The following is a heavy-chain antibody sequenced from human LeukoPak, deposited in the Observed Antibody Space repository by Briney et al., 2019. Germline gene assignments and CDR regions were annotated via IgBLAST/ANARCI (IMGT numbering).Heavy chain of an antibody. Sequence: SETLSLTCTVSGGSISSSSYYWGWIRQPPGKGLEWIGSIYYSGSTYYNPSLKGRVTISVDTSKNQFSLKLSSVTAADTAVYYCARDNPPGQLLSKGAFDIWGQGTMVTVSS. CDR3: ARDNPPGQLLSKGAFDI. CDR1: GGSISSSSYY. CDR2: IYYSGST. V-gene: IGHV4-39*07. J-gene: IGHJ3*02. D-gene: IGHD2-2*01.